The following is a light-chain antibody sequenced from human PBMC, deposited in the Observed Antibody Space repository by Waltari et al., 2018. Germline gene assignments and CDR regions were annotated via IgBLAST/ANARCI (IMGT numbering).Light chain of an antibody. CDR1: QSVLYSSNNKNY. CDR2: WAS. J-gene: IGKJ2*01. Sequence: DIVMTQSPDSLAVSLGERVTINCKSSQSVLYSSNNKNYLAWYQHKPGQPPKLLLYWASTRESGVPDRFSGSGSGTDFTLTISSLQAEDVAVYYCQQYYSNLHTFGQGTKLEIK. V-gene: IGKV4-1*01. CDR3: QQYYSNLHT.